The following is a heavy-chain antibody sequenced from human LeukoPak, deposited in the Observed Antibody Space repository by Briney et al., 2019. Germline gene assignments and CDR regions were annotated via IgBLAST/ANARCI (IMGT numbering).Heavy chain of an antibody. CDR3: AKDMGYSSSWYFDY. CDR2: ISWDGGST. D-gene: IGHD6-13*01. J-gene: IGHJ4*02. Sequence: GSLRLDCAASGFTFDDYTMHWVRQAPGKGLEWVSLISWDGGSTYYADSVKGRFTISRDNSKNSLYLQMNSLRTEDTALYYCAKDMGYSSSWYFDYWGQGTLVTVSS. CDR1: GFTFDDYT. V-gene: IGHV3-43*01.